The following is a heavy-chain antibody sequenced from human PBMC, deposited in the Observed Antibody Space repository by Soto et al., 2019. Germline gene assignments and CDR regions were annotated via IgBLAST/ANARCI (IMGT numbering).Heavy chain of an antibody. CDR2: IYWDDEK. D-gene: IGHD1-1*01. Sequence: QITLKESGPTLVKPTQTLTLTCSFSGFSLNTVGAGVGWIRQPPGKPLEWLAVIYWDDEKRYSPSLKSRLTITKGTTRNQVVLMMSNMYPVDTATYYCAHSAWYDNLRLDYWGQGILVTVSS. V-gene: IGHV2-5*02. CDR3: AHSAWYDNLRLDY. CDR1: GFSLNTVGAG. J-gene: IGHJ4*02.